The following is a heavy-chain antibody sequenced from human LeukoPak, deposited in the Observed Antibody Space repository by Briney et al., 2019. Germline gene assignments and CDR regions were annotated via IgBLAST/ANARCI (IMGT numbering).Heavy chain of an antibody. CDR3: ARSRPLELYFDY. CDR2: IIPIFGTA. CDR1: GGTFSSYA. V-gene: IGHV1-69*05. D-gene: IGHD1-26*01. J-gene: IGHJ4*02. Sequence: ASVKVSCKASGGTFSSYAISWVRQAPGQGLEWMGRIIPIFGTANYAQKFQGRVTITTGESTSTAYMELSSLRSEDTAVYYCARSRPLELYFDYWGQGTLVTVSS.